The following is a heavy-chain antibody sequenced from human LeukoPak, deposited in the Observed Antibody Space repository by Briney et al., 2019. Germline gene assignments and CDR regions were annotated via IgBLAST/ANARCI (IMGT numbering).Heavy chain of an antibody. CDR3: ARELVVVITISGHY. D-gene: IGHD2-21*01. CDR1: GFSFSSYA. V-gene: IGHV3-30-3*01. Sequence: GGSLRLSCAASGFSFSSYAMHWVRQAPGKGLEWVALISYDGSNKYYADSVKGRFTISRDNSKNTLYLQMNSLRAGDTAVYYCARELVVVITISGHYWGQGTLVTVSS. CDR2: ISYDGSNK. J-gene: IGHJ4*02.